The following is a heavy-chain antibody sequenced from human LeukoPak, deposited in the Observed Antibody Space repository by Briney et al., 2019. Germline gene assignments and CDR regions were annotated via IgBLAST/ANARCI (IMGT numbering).Heavy chain of an antibody. J-gene: IGHJ3*02. CDR1: GGSISSGDYY. CDR2: IYYSGST. V-gene: IGHV4-30-4*08. Sequence: SETLSLTCTVSGGSISSGDYYWSWIRQPPGKGLEWIGYIYYSGSTYHNPSLKSRVTISVDTSKNQFSLKLSSVTAADTAVYYCASSSGTTRGAFDIWGQGTMVTVSS. CDR3: ASSSGTTRGAFDI. D-gene: IGHD4-11*01.